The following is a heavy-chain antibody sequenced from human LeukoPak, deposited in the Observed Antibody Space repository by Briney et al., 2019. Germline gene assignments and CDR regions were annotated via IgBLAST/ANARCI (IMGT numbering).Heavy chain of an antibody. CDR2: ISYDGSNK. V-gene: IGHV3-30*18. Sequence: GGSLRLSCAASGFTFSSYGMHWVRQAPGKGREGVAVISYDGSNKYYADSVKGRFTISRDNSKNTLYLQMNSLRAEDTAVYYCAKDLDGGNSGDYFDYWGQGTLVTVSS. J-gene: IGHJ4*02. CDR3: AKDLDGGNSGDYFDY. CDR1: GFTFSSYG. D-gene: IGHD4-23*01.